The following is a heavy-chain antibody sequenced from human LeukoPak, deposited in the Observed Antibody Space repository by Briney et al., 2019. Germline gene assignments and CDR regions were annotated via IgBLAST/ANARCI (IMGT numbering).Heavy chain of an antibody. CDR1: GGSISSSSYY. J-gene: IGHJ5*02. D-gene: IGHD5-18*01. Sequence: SETLSLTCTVSGGSISSSSYYWGWIRQPPGKGLEWIGSIYYSGSTYYNPSLKSRVTIYVDTPKNQFSLKLSSVTAADTAVYYCARPTAMGPGWFDPWGQGTLVTVSS. CDR2: IYYSGST. CDR3: ARPTAMGPGWFDP. V-gene: IGHV4-39*01.